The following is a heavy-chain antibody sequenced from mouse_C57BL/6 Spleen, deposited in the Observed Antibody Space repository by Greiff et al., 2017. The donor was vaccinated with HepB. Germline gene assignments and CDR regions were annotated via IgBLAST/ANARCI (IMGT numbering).Heavy chain of an antibody. CDR1: GFTFSSYA. Sequence: EVHLVESGGGLVKPGGSLKLSCAASGFTFSSYAMSWVRQTPEKRLEWVATISDGGSYTYYPDNVKGRFTISRDNAKNNLYLQMSHLKSEDTAMYYCARLWLRRLYYYAMDYWGQGTSVTVSS. J-gene: IGHJ4*01. CDR2: ISDGGSYT. D-gene: IGHD2-2*01. V-gene: IGHV5-4*01. CDR3: ARLWLRRLYYYAMDY.